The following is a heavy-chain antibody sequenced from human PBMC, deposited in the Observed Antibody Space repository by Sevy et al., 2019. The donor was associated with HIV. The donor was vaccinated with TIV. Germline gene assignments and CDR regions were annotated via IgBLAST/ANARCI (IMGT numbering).Heavy chain of an antibody. CDR2: IYHSGST. Sequence: SETLSLTCAVSGGSISSGGYSWSWIRQPPGKGLEWIGYIYHSGSTYYNPSLKSRVTISVDTSKNQFSLKLSSVTAADTAVYYCARQRYYNFDYWGQGTLVTVSS. J-gene: IGHJ4*02. V-gene: IGHV4-30-2*01. CDR1: GGSISSGGYS. CDR3: ARQRYYNFDY. D-gene: IGHD3-10*01.